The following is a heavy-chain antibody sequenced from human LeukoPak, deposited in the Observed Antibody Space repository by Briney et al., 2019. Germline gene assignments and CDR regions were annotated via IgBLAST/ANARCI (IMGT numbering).Heavy chain of an antibody. J-gene: IGHJ5*02. CDR2: IYYSGST. Sequence: SETLSLTCTVSGGSISSSSYYWGWIRQPPGKGLEWIGSIYYSGSTYYNPSLKSRVTISVDTSKNQFSLKLSSVTAADTAVYYCARHLAYCSSTSCYLNWFDPWGQGTLVTVSS. CDR1: GGSISSSSYY. CDR3: ARHLAYCSSTSCYLNWFDP. V-gene: IGHV4-39*01. D-gene: IGHD2-2*01.